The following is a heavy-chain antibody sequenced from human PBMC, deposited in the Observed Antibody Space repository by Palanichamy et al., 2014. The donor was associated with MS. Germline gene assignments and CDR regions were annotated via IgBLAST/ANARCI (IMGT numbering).Heavy chain of an antibody. CDR3: VRRRGSGGYSYFKPVNAFDI. V-gene: IGHV5-51*01. CDR1: GYTFTRYW. J-gene: IGHJ3*02. Sequence: EVQLVQSGTEVKQSGESLKISCKISGYTFTRYWDRLGRARSPERAWSGWVFSILLTLKARYSPSFQGHVSVSADKSTNTAYLQWNSLEASDTAVYYCVRRRGSGGYSYFKPVNAFDIWGQGTVVTVSS. D-gene: IGHD3-10*01. CDR2: SILLTLKA.